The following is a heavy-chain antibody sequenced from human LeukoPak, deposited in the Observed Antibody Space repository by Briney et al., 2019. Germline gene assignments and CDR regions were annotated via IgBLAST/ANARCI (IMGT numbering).Heavy chain of an antibody. V-gene: IGHV3-48*03. CDR1: GFTFSSYD. J-gene: IGHJ4*02. Sequence: PGGSLRLSCAASGFTFSSYDMNWVRQAPGKGLEWVSYISSSGSPIYYADSVKGRFTISRDNAKRSLYLQMNSLRAEDTAVYYCAGEGTPDLDYWGQGTLVTVSS. CDR2: ISSSGSPI. CDR3: AGEGTPDLDY. D-gene: IGHD2-15*01.